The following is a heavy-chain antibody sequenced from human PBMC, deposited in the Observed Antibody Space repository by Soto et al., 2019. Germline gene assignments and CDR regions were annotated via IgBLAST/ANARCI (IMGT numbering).Heavy chain of an antibody. D-gene: IGHD2-21*01. CDR1: GFTLSDHY. V-gene: IGHV3-72*01. J-gene: IGHJ4*02. CDR3: GRFYYYGGNDYAFDS. CDR2: TRNRARSYTT. Sequence: GGSLRLSCAASGFTLSDHYMDWVRQAPGKGLEWVGRTRNRARSYTTEYAASVKGRFTISRDDSQNSLYLQMNSLRTEDTAMYYCGRFYYYGGNDYAFDSWGQGTLVTVSS.